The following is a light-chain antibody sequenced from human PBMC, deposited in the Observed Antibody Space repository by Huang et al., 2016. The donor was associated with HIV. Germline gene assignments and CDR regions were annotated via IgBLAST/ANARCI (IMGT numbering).Light chain of an antibody. V-gene: IGKV3-15*01. J-gene: IGKJ2*01. CDR1: QSVSRN. CDR2: GAS. CDR3: QQYNNWPPMYT. Sequence: EIVLTQSPATRSMSPGQRATLSCRASQSVSRNLAWFQQKPGQAPRLLIYGASTRATGIPARFSGSGSGKEFTLTISSLQSEDFAVYYCQQYNNWPPMYTFGQGTKLEV.